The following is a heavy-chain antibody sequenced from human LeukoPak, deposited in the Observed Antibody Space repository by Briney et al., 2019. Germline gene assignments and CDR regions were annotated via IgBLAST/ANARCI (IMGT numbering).Heavy chain of an antibody. CDR1: GFTFSSYA. CDR3: AKGAYYGDYGPIDY. J-gene: IGHJ4*02. CDR2: ISGSGGST. V-gene: IGHV3-23*01. D-gene: IGHD4-17*01. Sequence: PGGSLRLSRAASGFTFSSYAMSWVRQAPGKGLEWVSAISGSGGSTYYADSVKGRFTISRDNSKNTLYLQMNSLRAEDTAVYYCAKGAYYGDYGPIDYWGQGTLVTVSS.